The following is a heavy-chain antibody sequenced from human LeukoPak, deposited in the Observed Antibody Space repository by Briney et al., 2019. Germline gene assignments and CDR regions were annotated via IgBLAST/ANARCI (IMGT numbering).Heavy chain of an antibody. Sequence: SETLSLTCTVSGGSISSYYWSWIRQPPGKGLEWIGYIYYSGSTNYNLSLKSRVTISVDTSKNQFSLKLSSVTAADTAVYYCAREPIYGSGSYYRAFDIWGQGTMVTVSS. D-gene: IGHD3-10*01. CDR3: AREPIYGSGSYYRAFDI. J-gene: IGHJ3*02. CDR2: IYYSGST. V-gene: IGHV4-59*01. CDR1: GGSISSYY.